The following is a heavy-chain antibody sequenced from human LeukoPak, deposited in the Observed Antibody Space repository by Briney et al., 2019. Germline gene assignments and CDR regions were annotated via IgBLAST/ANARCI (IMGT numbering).Heavy chain of an antibody. J-gene: IGHJ3*02. V-gene: IGHV3-21*01. CDR3: AKGNFWSGSPAFDI. CDR1: GFTFSSYS. CDR2: ISSSSSYI. Sequence: GGSLRLSCAASGFTFSSYSMNWVRQAPGKGLEWVSSISSSSSYIYYADSVKGRFTISRDNSKNTLYLQMNSLRAEDTAVYYCAKGNFWSGSPAFDIWGQGTMVTVSS. D-gene: IGHD3-3*01.